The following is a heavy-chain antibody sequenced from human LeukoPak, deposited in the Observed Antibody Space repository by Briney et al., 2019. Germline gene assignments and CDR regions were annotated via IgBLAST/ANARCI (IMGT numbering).Heavy chain of an antibody. Sequence: GGSLRLSCAASGFTFSSYSMNWVRQAPGKGLEWVSSISSNSSYIYYADSVKGRFTISRDNAKNSLYLQMNSLRAEDTAVYYCARHTVTTRAFDYWGQGTLVTVSS. V-gene: IGHV3-21*01. CDR2: ISSNSSYI. CDR1: GFTFSSYS. D-gene: IGHD4-17*01. J-gene: IGHJ4*02. CDR3: ARHTVTTRAFDY.